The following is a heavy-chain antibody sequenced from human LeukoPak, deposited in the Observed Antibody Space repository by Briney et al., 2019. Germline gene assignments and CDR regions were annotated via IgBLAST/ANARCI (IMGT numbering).Heavy chain of an antibody. J-gene: IGHJ4*02. V-gene: IGHV3-7*01. CDR3: ARGRRYCTNGVCYSDY. CDR1: GFTFSSYW. D-gene: IGHD2-8*01. Sequence: GGSLRLSRAASGFTFSSYWMSWVRQAPGKGLEWVANIKQDGSEKYYVDSVKGRFTISRDNAKNSLYLQMNSLRAEDTAVYYCARGRRYCTNGVCYSDYWGQGTLVTVSS. CDR2: IKQDGSEK.